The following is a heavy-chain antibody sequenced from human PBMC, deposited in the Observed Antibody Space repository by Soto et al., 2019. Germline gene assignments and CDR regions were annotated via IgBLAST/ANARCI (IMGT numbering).Heavy chain of an antibody. D-gene: IGHD3-10*01. J-gene: IGHJ5*02. CDR2: ISAYNGNT. CDR3: ARDRRSGLGTNWFDP. CDR1: GYTFTSYG. V-gene: IGHV1-18*01. Sequence: QVQLVQSGAEVKKPGASVKVSCKASGYTFTSYGISWVRQAPGQGLEWMGWISAYNGNTNYAQKLQGRVTMTTDTRRSTAYRELRSLRSDDTAVYYCARDRRSGLGTNWFDPWGQGTLVTVSS.